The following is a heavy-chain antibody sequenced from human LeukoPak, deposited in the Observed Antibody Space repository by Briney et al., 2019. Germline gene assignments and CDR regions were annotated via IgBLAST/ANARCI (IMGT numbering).Heavy chain of an antibody. CDR1: GFAFNNYG. CDR3: ARDLEDYNNYGEMAI. Sequence: PGGSLRLSCAASGFAFNNYGMHWVRQAPGKGLEWVAVIWYDGSNKYYADSVKGRFTISRDNSKNTLYLQMNSLRAEDTAVYYCARDLEDYNNYGEMAIWGQGTLVTVSS. CDR2: IWYDGSNK. V-gene: IGHV3-33*08. J-gene: IGHJ4*02. D-gene: IGHD4-11*01.